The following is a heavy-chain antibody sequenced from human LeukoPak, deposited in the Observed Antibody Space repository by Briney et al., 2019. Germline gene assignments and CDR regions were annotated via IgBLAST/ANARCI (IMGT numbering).Heavy chain of an antibody. Sequence: PSETLSLTCTVPGGSISSRSYYWGWIRQPPGKGLEWIGSFYYSGSTYYNPSLKSRVTISVDTSKNQFSLKLRSVTATDTAMYYCARRREAVAGTGTFGIWGQGTMVTVFS. J-gene: IGHJ3*02. D-gene: IGHD6-19*01. CDR2: FYYSGST. CDR1: GGSISSRSYY. CDR3: ARRREAVAGTGTFGI. V-gene: IGHV4-39*01.